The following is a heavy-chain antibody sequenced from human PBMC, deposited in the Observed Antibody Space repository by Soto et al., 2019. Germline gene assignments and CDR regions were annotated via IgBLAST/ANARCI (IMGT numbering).Heavy chain of an antibody. CDR3: AGSGHLFDY. CDR2: INHSGST. V-gene: IGHV4-34*01. D-gene: IGHD3-10*01. CDR1: GGSFSGYY. J-gene: IGHJ4*02. Sequence: PSETLSLTCTVYGGSFSGYYWSWIRQPPGKGLEWIGEINHSGSTNYNPSLKSRVTISVDTSKNQFSLKLSSVTAADTAVYYCAGSGHLFDYWGQGILVTVSS.